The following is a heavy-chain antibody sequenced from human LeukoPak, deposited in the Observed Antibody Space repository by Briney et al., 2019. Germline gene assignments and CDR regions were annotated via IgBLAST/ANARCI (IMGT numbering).Heavy chain of an antibody. D-gene: IGHD6-13*01. CDR2: ISSSSSYI. CDR3: ARARAADSHFDY. CDR1: GFTFSSYS. V-gene: IGHV3-21*01. J-gene: IGHJ4*02. Sequence: GGSLGLSCAASGFTFSSYSMNWVRQAPGKGLEWVSSISSSSSYIYYADSVKGRFTISRDNAKNSLYLQMNSLRAEDTAVYYCARARAADSHFDYWGQGTLVTASS.